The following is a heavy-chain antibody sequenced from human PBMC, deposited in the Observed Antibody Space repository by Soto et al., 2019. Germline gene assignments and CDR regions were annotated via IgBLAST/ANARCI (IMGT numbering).Heavy chain of an antibody. V-gene: IGHV1-69*12. J-gene: IGHJ6*02. CDR2: IIPIFGTA. Sequence: QVQLVQSGAEVKKPGSSVKVSCKASGGTFSSYAISWVRQAPGQGLEWMGGIIPIFGTANYAEKFQGRVRITADEATSTAYMELSSRRSEDTAVYYCARDRCESSSYYCFPYYYGMDVWGQGTTVSVSS. CDR1: GGTFSSYA. D-gene: IGHD3-22*01. CDR3: ARDRCESSSYYCFPYYYGMDV.